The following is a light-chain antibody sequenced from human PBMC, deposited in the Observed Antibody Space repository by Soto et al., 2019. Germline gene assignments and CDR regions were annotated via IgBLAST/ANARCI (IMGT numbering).Light chain of an antibody. CDR3: QQANSFPFT. CDR1: QGISSW. CDR2: AAS. Sequence: DIQMTQSPSSVSASVGDRVTITCRASQGISSWLAWYQRKPGKAPKLLIYAASSLQSGVPSRFSGSGSGTDFTLTISSLQPEDFATYYCQQANSFPFTFAGGTKVEI. J-gene: IGKJ4*01. V-gene: IGKV1-12*01.